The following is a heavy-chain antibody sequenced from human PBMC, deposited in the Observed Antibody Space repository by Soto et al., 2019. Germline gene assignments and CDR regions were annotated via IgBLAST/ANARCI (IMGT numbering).Heavy chain of an antibody. D-gene: IGHD2-2*01. V-gene: IGHV3-23*01. CDR2: ISGSGGST. CDR1: GFTFSSYA. J-gene: IGHJ4*02. Sequence: HPGGSLRLSCAASGFTFSSYAMSWVRQAPGKGLEWVSAISGSGGSTYYADSVKGRFTISRDNSKNTVYPQMNSLRAEDTAVYYCAKDPIAIYCSSTSCDLETEYFDYWGQGTLVTVSS. CDR3: AKDPIAIYCSSTSCDLETEYFDY.